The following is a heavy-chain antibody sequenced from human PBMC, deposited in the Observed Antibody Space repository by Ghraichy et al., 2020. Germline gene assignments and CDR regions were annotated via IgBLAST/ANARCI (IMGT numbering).Heavy chain of an antibody. V-gene: IGHV3-64D*06. J-gene: IGHJ6*03. CDR2: ISSNGGST. CDR3: VKSSKPDHLTSFWSGYYDSYYYMDV. D-gene: IGHD3-3*01. CDR1: GFTFSSYA. Sequence: GGSLRLSCSASGFTFSSYAMHWVRQAPGKGLEYVSAISSNGGSTYYADSVKGRFTISRDNSKNTLYLQMSSLRAEDTAVYYCVKSSKPDHLTSFWSGYYDSYYYMDVWGKGTTVTVSS.